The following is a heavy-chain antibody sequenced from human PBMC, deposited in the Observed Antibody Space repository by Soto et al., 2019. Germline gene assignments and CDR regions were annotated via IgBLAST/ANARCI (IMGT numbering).Heavy chain of an antibody. Sequence: GSLRLSCXASGFSVSSKYMSWVRQAPGKGLEWVSVIFSSGGTYYADSVKGRFTISRDNSKNTLYLQMNSLRADDTAVYYCARDAPDGSGPFDYWGQGTLVTVSS. D-gene: IGHD3-22*01. CDR2: IFSSGGT. CDR1: GFSVSSKY. CDR3: ARDAPDGSGPFDY. J-gene: IGHJ4*02. V-gene: IGHV3-53*01.